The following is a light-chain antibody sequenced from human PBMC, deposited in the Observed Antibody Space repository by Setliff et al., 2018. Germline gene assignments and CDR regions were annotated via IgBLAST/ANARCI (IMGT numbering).Light chain of an antibody. CDR2: EVS. V-gene: IGLV2-23*02. Sequence: QSVLAQSASVSGSPGQSITISCTGTSSDIGNYDLVSWYQHSPGEAPKLLIYEVSERPSGVSNRFSGSKSGNTASLTISGLQAEDGADYSCCSYAGNSLYVFGTGTKVTVL. CDR1: SSDIGNYDL. J-gene: IGLJ1*01. CDR3: CSYAGNSLYV.